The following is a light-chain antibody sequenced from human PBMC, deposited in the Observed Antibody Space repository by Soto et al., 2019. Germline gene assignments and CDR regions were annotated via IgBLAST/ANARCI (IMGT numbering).Light chain of an antibody. V-gene: IGKV3-15*01. CDR3: QQYNSWPLT. CDR1: QSVSNN. Sequence: EIVMTQSPATLSVSPGERATLSCRASQSVSNNLAGYQQKPGQAPRLLIDGASTRATGIPARFSGSGSGTEFTPTISSLQSEDFAVYYGQQYNSWPLTFGGGTKVAIK. J-gene: IGKJ4*01. CDR2: GAS.